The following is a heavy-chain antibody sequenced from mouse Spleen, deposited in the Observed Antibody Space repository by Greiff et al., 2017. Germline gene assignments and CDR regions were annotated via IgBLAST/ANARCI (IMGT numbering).Heavy chain of an antibody. CDR1: GYTFTSYT. V-gene: IGHV1-4*02. CDR2: INPSSGYT. CDR3: ARRGNYVRWYAMDY. J-gene: IGHJ4*01. D-gene: IGHD2-1*01. Sequence: LVESAAELARPGASVKMSCKASGYTFTSYTMHWVKQRPGQGLEWIGYINPSSGYTEYNQKFKDKTTLTADKSSSTAYMQLSSLTSEDSAVYYCARRGNYVRWYAMDYWGQGTSVTVSS.